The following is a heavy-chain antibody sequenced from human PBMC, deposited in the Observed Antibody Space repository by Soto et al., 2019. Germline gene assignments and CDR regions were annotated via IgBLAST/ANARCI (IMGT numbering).Heavy chain of an antibody. CDR3: ASRAIVQLERRFAFDI. D-gene: IGHD1-1*01. Sequence: SETLSLTCAVYGGSFSGYYWSWIRQPPGKGLEWIGEINHSGSTNYNPSLKSRVTISVDTSKNQFSLKLSSVTAADTAVYYCASRAIVQLERRFAFDIWGQGTMVTVSS. CDR2: INHSGST. CDR1: GGSFSGYY. J-gene: IGHJ3*02. V-gene: IGHV4-34*01.